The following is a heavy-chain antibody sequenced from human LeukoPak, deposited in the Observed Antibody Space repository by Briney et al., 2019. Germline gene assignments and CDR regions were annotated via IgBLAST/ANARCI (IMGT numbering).Heavy chain of an antibody. D-gene: IGHD1-26*01. V-gene: IGHV4-39*02. J-gene: IGHJ3*02. CDR1: GGSISSSSYS. CDR3: AREVVGATKGWRGAFDI. Sequence: SETLSLTCTVSGGSISSSSYSWGWIRQPPGKGLEWIGSIYYSGSTYYNPSLKSRVTISVDTSKNQFSLKLSSVTAADTAVYYCAREVVGATKGWRGAFDIWGQGTMVTVSS. CDR2: IYYSGST.